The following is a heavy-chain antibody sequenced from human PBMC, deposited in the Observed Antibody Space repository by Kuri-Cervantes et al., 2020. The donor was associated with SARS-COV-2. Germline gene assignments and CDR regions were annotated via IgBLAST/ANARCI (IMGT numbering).Heavy chain of an antibody. D-gene: IGHD6-19*01. CDR2: INPSGGST. CDR3: AREEIAVAVGEDFDY. CDR1: GYTFTSYY. V-gene: IGHV1-46*01. Sequence: ASVKVSCKASGYTFTSYYMHWVRQAPEQGLEWMGIINPSGGSTSYAQKFQGRVTMTRDTSTSTVYMELSSLRSEDTAVYYCAREEIAVAVGEDFDYWGQGTLVTVSS. J-gene: IGHJ4*02.